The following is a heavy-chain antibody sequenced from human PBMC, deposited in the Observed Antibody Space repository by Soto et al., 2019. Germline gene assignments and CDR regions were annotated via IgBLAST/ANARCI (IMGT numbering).Heavy chain of an antibody. CDR2: IIPILGIA. J-gene: IGHJ5*02. V-gene: IGHV1-69*04. D-gene: IGHD3-10*01. Sequence: SVKVSCKASGGTFSSYTISWVRQAPGQGLEWMGRIIPILGIANYAQKFQGRVTITADKSTSTAYMELSSLRSEDTAVYYCARDLVVRGVIIAENWFDPWGQGTLVTVSS. CDR3: ARDLVVRGVIIAENWFDP. CDR1: GGTFSSYT.